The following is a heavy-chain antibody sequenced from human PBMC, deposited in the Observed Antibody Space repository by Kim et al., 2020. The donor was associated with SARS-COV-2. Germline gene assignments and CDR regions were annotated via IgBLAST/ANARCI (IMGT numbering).Heavy chain of an antibody. V-gene: IGHV1-46*01. D-gene: IGHD2-2*01. CDR2: INPSGGST. J-gene: IGHJ4*02. Sequence: ASVKVSCKASGYTFTSYYMHWVRQAPGQGLEWMGIINPSGGSTSYAQKFQGRVTMTRDTSTSTVYMELSSLRSEDTAVYYCARDPEVVPARGSFDYWGQGTLVTVSS. CDR1: GYTFTSYY. CDR3: ARDPEVVPARGSFDY.